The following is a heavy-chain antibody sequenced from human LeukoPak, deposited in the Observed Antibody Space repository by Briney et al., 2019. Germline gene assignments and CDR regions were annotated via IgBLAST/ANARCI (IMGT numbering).Heavy chain of an antibody. Sequence: PSQTLSLICSVSGGSISRSDHYWSWIRQPPGKGLEWIGNIYYNGITYYNPSLKSRVTMSVDTSQNQFSLKLSSVTATDTAVYYCARGDGGSSTMPIYLFDSWGQGTLVTVSS. V-gene: IGHV4-30-4*01. D-gene: IGHD5/OR15-5a*01. CDR3: ARGDGGSSTMPIYLFDS. J-gene: IGHJ4*02. CDR1: GGSISRSDHY. CDR2: IYYNGIT.